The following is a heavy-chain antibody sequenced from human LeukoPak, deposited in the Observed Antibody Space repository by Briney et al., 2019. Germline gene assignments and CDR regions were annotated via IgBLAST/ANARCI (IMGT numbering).Heavy chain of an antibody. Sequence: GGSLRLSCAASGFTFSSYSMNWVRQAPGKGLEWVSYISSSSSTIYYADSVKGRFTISRDNAKNSLYLQMNSLRAEDTAVYYCAKELAAAPRNYWGQGTLVTVSS. CDR3: AKELAAAPRNY. CDR2: ISSSSSTI. V-gene: IGHV3-48*01. J-gene: IGHJ4*02. D-gene: IGHD6-13*01. CDR1: GFTFSSYS.